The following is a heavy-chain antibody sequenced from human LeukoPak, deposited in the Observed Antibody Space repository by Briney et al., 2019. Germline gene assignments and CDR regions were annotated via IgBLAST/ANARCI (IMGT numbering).Heavy chain of an antibody. V-gene: IGHV3-23*01. Sequence: GVSLRLSCAASGFTFRNYAMTWVRQAPGKGLEWVSAINGGGGNTYYADSVKGRFTASRDNSKNTLYLQMNSRRAEDMALYYCAKVAHGGDRFDSWGQGTLVTVSS. CDR2: INGGGGNT. D-gene: IGHD2-21*02. CDR1: GFTFRNYA. CDR3: AKVAHGGDRFDS. J-gene: IGHJ5*01.